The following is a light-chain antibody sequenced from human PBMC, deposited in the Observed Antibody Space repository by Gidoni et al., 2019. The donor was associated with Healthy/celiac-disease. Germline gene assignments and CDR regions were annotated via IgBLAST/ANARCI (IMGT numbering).Light chain of an antibody. V-gene: IGKV1-8*01. CDR3: QQYYSYPPLT. CDR1: QGSSSY. J-gene: IGKJ4*01. Sequence: AIRMTQSPSSFSASTGDRVTITCRASQGSSSYLAWYQQKPGKAPKLLIYAASTLQSGVPSRFNGSGSGTDFTLTISCLQSEDFATYYCQQYYSYPPLTFGGGTKVEIK. CDR2: AAS.